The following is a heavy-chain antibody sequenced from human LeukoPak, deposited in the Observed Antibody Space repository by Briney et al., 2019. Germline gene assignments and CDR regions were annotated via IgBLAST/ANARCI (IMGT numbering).Heavy chain of an antibody. D-gene: IGHD2-2*01. V-gene: IGHV4-39*01. CDR2: IYYSGST. Sequence: SETLSLTCTVSGGSISSSSYYRGWIRQPPGKGLEWIGSIYYSGSTYYNPSLKSRVTISVDTSKNQFSLKLSSVTAADTAVYYCARLVVVPAAIPFDYWGQGTLVTVSS. CDR3: ARLVVVPAAIPFDY. J-gene: IGHJ4*02. CDR1: GGSISSSSYY.